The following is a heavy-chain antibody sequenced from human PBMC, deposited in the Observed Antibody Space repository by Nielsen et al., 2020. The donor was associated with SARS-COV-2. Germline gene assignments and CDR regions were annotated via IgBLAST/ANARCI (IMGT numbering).Heavy chain of an antibody. Sequence: GESLKISCAASGFTFNTYAISWLRQAPGKGLEWISAISGSGTNSFYPHSVKGRFTISRDNSNHTLYLQLTNLRAEDTAVYYCANDSGDCGSCSCRHKWGQGTRITVSS. D-gene: IGHD2-2*01. CDR2: ISGSGTNS. J-gene: IGHJ4*02. CDR1: GFTFNTYA. V-gene: IGHV3-23*01. CDR3: ANDSGDCGSCSCRHK.